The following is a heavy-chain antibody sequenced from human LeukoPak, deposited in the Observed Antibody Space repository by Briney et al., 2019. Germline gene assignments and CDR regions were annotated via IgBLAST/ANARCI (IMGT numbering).Heavy chain of an antibody. CDR1: GFTFSSYS. CDR2: ISISISYI. V-gene: IGHV3-21*01. CDR3: ARGWTMITFGGFDAFDI. J-gene: IGHJ3*02. D-gene: IGHD3-16*01. Sequence: GGSLRLSCAASGFTFSSYSMNWVRQAPGKWREWVSSISISISYIYYADSVKGRFTISRDNAKTSLSLPMNSLRAEDTAVYYCARGWTMITFGGFDAFDIWGQGTMVTVSS.